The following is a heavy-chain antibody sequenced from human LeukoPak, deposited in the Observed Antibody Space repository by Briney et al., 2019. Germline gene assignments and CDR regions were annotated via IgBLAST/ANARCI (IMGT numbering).Heavy chain of an antibody. D-gene: IGHD4-17*01. Sequence: GGSLRLSCAASGFTFNTYSMNWVRQAPGKGLEWVSSTSASSTYIYYADSVKGRFTISRDNAKNSLYLQMNSLRAEDTVVYYCARADNGDYHPPLDYWGQGTLVTVSS. CDR2: TSASSTYI. V-gene: IGHV3-21*01. J-gene: IGHJ4*02. CDR3: ARADNGDYHPPLDY. CDR1: GFTFNTYS.